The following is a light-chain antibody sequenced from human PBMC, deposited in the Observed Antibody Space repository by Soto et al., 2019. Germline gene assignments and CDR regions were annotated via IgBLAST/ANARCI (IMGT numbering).Light chain of an antibody. CDR2: DAS. J-gene: IGKJ4*01. CDR1: QSVSSY. CDR3: KQRRKWPALT. V-gene: IGKV3-11*01. Sequence: EIVLTQSPATLSLSPGERATLSCRASQSVSSYLAWYQQKPGQAPRLLIYDASNMATGIPARFSGSGSGTDFTLTISSLEPEDFAVYYCKQRRKWPALTFGGGTKVEIK.